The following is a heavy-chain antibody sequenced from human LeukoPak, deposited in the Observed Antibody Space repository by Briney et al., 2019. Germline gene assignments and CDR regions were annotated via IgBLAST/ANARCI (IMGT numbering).Heavy chain of an antibody. V-gene: IGHV4-39*07. D-gene: IGHD3-9*01. CDR2: INHSGST. CDR3: VRLTAAYYDILTGYYKSYYYYYMDV. J-gene: IGHJ6*03. CDR1: GGSISTSNYY. Sequence: SETLSLTCTVSGGSISTSNYYWGWIRQPPGKGLEWIGEINHSGSTNYNPSLKSRVTISVDTSKNQFSLKLSSVTAADTAVYYCVRLTAAYYDILTGYYKSYYYYYMDVWGKGTTVTISS.